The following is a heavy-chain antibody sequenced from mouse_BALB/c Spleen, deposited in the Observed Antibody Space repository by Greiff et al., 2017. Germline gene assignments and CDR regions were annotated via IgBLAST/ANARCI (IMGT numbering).Heavy chain of an antibody. D-gene: IGHD2-10*01. CDR2: IWSGGST. CDR1: GFSLTSYG. CDR3: AITYYGLAWFAY. V-gene: IGHV2-2*02. J-gene: IGHJ3*01. Sequence: QVQLQQSGPGLVQPSQSLSITCTVSGFSLTSYGVHWVRQSPGKGLEWLGVIWSGGSTDYNAAFISRLSISKDNSKSQVFFKMNSLQANDTAIYYCAITYYGLAWFAYWGQGTLVTVSA.